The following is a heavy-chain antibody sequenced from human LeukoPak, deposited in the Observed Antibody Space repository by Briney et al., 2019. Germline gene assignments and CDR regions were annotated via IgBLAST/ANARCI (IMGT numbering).Heavy chain of an antibody. J-gene: IGHJ4*02. V-gene: IGHV4-31*03. Sequence: SETLSLTCTVSGGSISSSSYYWGWIRQPPGKGLEWIGYIYYSGSTYYNPSLKSRVTISVDTSKNQFSLKLSSVTAADTAVYYCARAVWSRVVATPYFDYWGQGTLVTVSS. CDR3: ARAVWSRVVATPYFDY. CDR1: GGSISSSSYY. D-gene: IGHD5-12*01. CDR2: IYYSGST.